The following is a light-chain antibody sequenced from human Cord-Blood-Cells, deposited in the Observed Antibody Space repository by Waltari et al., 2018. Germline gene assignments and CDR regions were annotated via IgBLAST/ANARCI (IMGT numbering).Light chain of an antibody. CDR2: GNS. CDR1: SSTIGAGYD. V-gene: IGLV1-40*01. J-gene: IGLJ1*01. CDR3: QSYDSSLSGYV. Sequence: QSVLTQPPSVSGSQGQRVTISCTGSSSTIGAGYDVHWYQQLPGTAPKLLIYGNSNRPSGVPDRCSGSKSGTSASLAITGLQAEDEADYYCQSYDSSLSGYVFGTGTKVTVL.